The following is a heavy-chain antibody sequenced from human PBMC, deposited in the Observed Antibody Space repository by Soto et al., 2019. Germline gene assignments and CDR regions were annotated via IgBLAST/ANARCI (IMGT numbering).Heavy chain of an antibody. CDR2: INAYNGNT. Sequence: ASVKVSCKASEYTFISYGIHWVRQAPGQRLEWMGWINAYNGNTKYSQKFQDRVTFTRDTSASSAYMELSSLTSGDAAVYYCARDLDDILTGPNFDPWGQGTLVTVSS. D-gene: IGHD3-9*01. CDR3: ARDLDDILTGPNFDP. CDR1: EYTFISYG. V-gene: IGHV1-3*01. J-gene: IGHJ5*02.